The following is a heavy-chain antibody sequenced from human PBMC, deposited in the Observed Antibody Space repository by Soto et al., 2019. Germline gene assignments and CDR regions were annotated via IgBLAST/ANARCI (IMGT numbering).Heavy chain of an antibody. V-gene: IGHV3-33*01. CDR3: AREKVTTVFYGMDV. D-gene: IGHD4-17*01. Sequence: QVQLVESGGGVVQPGRSLRLSCAASGFTFSSYGMHWVRQAPGKGLEWVAVIWYDGSNKYYADSVKGRFTISRDNSKNTLYLQMNSLRAEDTAVYYCAREKVTTVFYGMDVWGQGDTVNVSS. J-gene: IGHJ6*02. CDR2: IWYDGSNK. CDR1: GFTFSSYG.